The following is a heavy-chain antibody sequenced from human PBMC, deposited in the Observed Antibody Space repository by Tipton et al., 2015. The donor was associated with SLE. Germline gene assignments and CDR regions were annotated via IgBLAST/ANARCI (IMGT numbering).Heavy chain of an antibody. CDR1: GGSINTASYY. V-gene: IGHV4-61*02. Sequence: TLSLTCNVSGGSINTASYYWSWVRRPAGKGLEWIGRIFATGVTKYNPPLKSRVTISVDTSKNQISLKLSSVTAADTAIYYCARAKRIIAVTGTSPHCFDYWGQGSLVTVSS. D-gene: IGHD6-19*01. CDR2: IFATGVT. CDR3: ARAKRIIAVTGTSPHCFDY. J-gene: IGHJ4*02.